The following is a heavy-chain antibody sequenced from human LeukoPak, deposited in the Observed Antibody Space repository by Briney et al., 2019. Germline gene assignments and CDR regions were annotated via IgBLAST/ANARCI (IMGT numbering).Heavy chain of an antibody. CDR1: GYTFTNYG. Sequence: ASVKVSCKASGYTFTNYGISWVRQAPGQGPEWMGWISTYNGNTNYAQKLQGRVTMTTDTSTSTAYMELRSLRSDDTAMYYCARRGGKNYGDYLLYYYYMDVWGKGTTVTVSS. J-gene: IGHJ6*03. D-gene: IGHD4-17*01. CDR3: ARRGGKNYGDYLLYYYYMDV. CDR2: ISTYNGNT. V-gene: IGHV1-18*01.